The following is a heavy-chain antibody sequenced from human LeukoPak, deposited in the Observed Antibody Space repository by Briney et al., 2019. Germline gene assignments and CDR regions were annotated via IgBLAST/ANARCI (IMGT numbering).Heavy chain of an antibody. CDR1: GYTFTSYG. Sequence: ASVKVSCKASGYTFTSYGISWVRQAPGQGLEWMGWISAYNGNTNYAQKLQGRVTMTTDTSTSTAYMELRSLRSDDTAVYYCARAASIVVVVAAIDYWGQGTLVTVSS. CDR2: ISAYNGNT. CDR3: ARAASIVVVVAAIDY. D-gene: IGHD2-15*01. V-gene: IGHV1-18*01. J-gene: IGHJ4*02.